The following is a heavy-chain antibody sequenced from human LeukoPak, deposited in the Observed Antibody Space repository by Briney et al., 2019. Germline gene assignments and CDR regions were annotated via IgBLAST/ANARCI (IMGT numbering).Heavy chain of an antibody. V-gene: IGHV3-74*01. CDR1: GFTFSSHA. CDR3: VRENYHAFDF. D-gene: IGHD5-24*01. Sequence: GASLRLSCTASGFTFSSHAMSWVRQAPGQGLVWVSCIISDGSSATYADSVKGRFTISRDNAKSTLYLHMNSLSAEDTAVYYCVRENYHAFDFWGRGTMVTVSS. CDR2: IISDGSSA. J-gene: IGHJ3*01.